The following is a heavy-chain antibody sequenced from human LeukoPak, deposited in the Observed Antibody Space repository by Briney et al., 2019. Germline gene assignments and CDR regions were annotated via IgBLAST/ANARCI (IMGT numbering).Heavy chain of an antibody. V-gene: IGHV4-59*01. CDR2: IYYSGGT. CDR3: ARDVVVVVPAAILRWFDP. CDR1: GGSISSYY. D-gene: IGHD2-2*01. J-gene: IGHJ5*02. Sequence: PSETLSLTCTVSGGSISSYYWSWIRQPPRKGLECIGYIYYSGGTNYNPSLKSRVTISVDTSKNQFSLKLSSVTAADTAVYYCARDVVVVVPAAILRWFDPWGQGTLVTVSS.